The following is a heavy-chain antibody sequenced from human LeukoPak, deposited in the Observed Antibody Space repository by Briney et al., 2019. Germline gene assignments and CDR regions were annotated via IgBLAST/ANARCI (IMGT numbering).Heavy chain of an antibody. V-gene: IGHV4-59*01. D-gene: IGHD4-17*01. CDR2: IYYSGST. CDR1: GGSISSYY. J-gene: IGHJ5*02. Sequence: TSGTLSLTCTVSGGSISSYYWSWIPQPPGKGLEWIGYIYYSGSTNYNPSLKSRVTISVDTSKNQFSLKLSSVTAADTAVYYCARTSYGDYGATNWFDPWGQGTLVTVSS. CDR3: ARTSYGDYGATNWFDP.